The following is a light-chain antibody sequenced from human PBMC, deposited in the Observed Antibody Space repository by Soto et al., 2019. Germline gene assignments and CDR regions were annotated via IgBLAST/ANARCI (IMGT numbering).Light chain of an antibody. CDR3: QQFSSYPLT. CDR2: GAS. CDR1: QSVSSSC. V-gene: IGKV3-20*01. J-gene: IGKJ4*01. Sequence: LTQSPASLSSSLGDRVTLSCRASQSVSSSCLAWYQQKPGQAPRLLIYGASSMATGIPARFSGGGSGTDFTLTISRLQPEDFAIYYCQQFSSYPLTFGGGTKVDI.